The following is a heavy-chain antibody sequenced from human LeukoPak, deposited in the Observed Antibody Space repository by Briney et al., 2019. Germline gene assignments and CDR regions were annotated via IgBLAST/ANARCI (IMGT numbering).Heavy chain of an antibody. CDR1: GYTFTSYY. D-gene: IGHD5-18*01. CDR2: ISAYNGNT. Sequence: ASVKVSCKASGYTFTSYYMHWVRQAPGQGLEWMGWISAYNGNTNYAQKLQGRVTMTTDTSTSTAYMELRSLRSDDTAVYYCARGGGEADTAMVNYYYYYYMDVWGKGTTVTVSS. J-gene: IGHJ6*03. CDR3: ARGGGEADTAMVNYYYYYYMDV. V-gene: IGHV1-18*04.